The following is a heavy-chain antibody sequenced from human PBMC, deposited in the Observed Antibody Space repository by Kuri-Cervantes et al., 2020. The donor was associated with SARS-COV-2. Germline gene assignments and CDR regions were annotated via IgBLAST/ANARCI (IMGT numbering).Heavy chain of an antibody. J-gene: IGHJ3*02. CDR1: GYTFTSYA. CDR3: ARRDIVVVPAANDAFDI. D-gene: IGHD2-2*01. Sequence: ASVKVSCKASGYTFTSYAMHWVRQAPGQRLEWMGWINAGNGNTKYSQKFQGRVTITRDTSASTAYMELSSLRSEDTAVYYCARRDIVVVPAANDAFDIWGQGTMVT. V-gene: IGHV1-3*01. CDR2: INAGNGNT.